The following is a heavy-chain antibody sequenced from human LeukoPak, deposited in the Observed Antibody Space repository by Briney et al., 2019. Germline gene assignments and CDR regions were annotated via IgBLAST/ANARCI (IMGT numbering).Heavy chain of an antibody. CDR2: IYSGGST. D-gene: IGHD3-22*01. V-gene: IGHV3-66*02. J-gene: IGHJ1*01. Sequence: GGSLRLSCAASGFTVSSNYMSWVRQAPGKGLEWVSVIYSGGSTYYADSVKGRFTISRDNSKNTLYLQMNSLRAEDTAVYYCARDGRNYYDSSGYPYAEYFRHWGQGTLVTVSS. CDR1: GFTVSSNY. CDR3: ARDGRNYYDSSGYPYAEYFRH.